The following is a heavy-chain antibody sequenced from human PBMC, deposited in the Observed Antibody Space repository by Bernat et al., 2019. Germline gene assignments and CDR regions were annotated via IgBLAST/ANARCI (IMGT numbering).Heavy chain of an antibody. Sequence: QLQLQESGPGLVKPSETLSLTCPASGGSISASTYYWLWIRQPPGKGLEWVGTIYYSGSTYYNPSLKSRVTISVDTSKNQFSLKLNSVTAADTAVYDCAGRPTRGRVDAWGQGTLVTVSS. CDR1: GGSISASTYY. D-gene: IGHD3-10*01. CDR2: IYYSGST. J-gene: IGHJ5*02. V-gene: IGHV4-39*01. CDR3: AGRPTRGRVDA.